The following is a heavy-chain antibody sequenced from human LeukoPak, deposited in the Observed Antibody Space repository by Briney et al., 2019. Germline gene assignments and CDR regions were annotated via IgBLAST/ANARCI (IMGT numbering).Heavy chain of an antibody. CDR2: TSYSGST. CDR1: GASSSSSSYF. D-gene: IGHD6-13*01. Sequence: PPETLSLPCTVSGASSSSSSYFWGWLRPPPGKGLAWIGTTSYSGSTYYSPSLRSRITMSVDTSKNQFSLNLSSVTAADTAVYYCARLSSTHLPNYRGQGILVTVSS. V-gene: IGHV4-39*01. CDR3: ARLSSTHLPNY. J-gene: IGHJ4*02.